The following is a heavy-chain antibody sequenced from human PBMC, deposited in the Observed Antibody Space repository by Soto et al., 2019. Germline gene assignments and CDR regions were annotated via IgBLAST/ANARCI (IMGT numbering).Heavy chain of an antibody. CDR2: INSGNGST. J-gene: IGHJ4*02. D-gene: IGHD6-13*01. CDR1: RCIFITYG. CDR3: ARGTLTISWN. V-gene: IGHV1-3*01. Sequence: ASVKVSCKTSRCIFITYGQHWVRQAPGQRPEGVGWINSGNGSTNYSQKFQDRVTITRHTSATKAYVELSSLRSEDTAVYYCARGTLTISWNWGQGTPVTVSS.